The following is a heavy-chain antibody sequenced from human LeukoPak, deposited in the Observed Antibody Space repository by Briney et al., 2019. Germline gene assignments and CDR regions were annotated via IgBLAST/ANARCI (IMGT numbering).Heavy chain of an antibody. CDR1: GGSFSGYY. CDR3: ATARPRISGFDY. V-gene: IGHV4-34*01. J-gene: IGHJ4*02. CDR2: INHSGST. Sequence: KTSETLSLTCAVYGGSFSGYYWSWIRQPPGKRLEWIGEINHSGSTNYNPSLKSRVTISVDTSKNQFSLKLSSVTAADTAVYYCATARPRISGFDYWGQGTLVTVSS. D-gene: IGHD3-10*01.